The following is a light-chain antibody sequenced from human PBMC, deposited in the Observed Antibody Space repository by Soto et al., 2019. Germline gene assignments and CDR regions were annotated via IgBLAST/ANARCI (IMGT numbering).Light chain of an antibody. CDR2: DAS. J-gene: IGKJ4*01. V-gene: IGKV3-11*01. CDR1: QSVSRY. Sequence: EIALTQSPATLSLYPGERATLSCRASQSVSRYLAWYQQKPGQAPRLLIYDASNRATGIPARFSGSGSGTDFTLTISSLEPEDFALYYCQQRGNWPSFGGGTKVEIK. CDR3: QQRGNWPS.